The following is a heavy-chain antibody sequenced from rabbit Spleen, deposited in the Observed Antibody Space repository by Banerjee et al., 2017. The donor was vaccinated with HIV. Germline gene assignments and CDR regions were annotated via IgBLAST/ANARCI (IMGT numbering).Heavy chain of an antibody. Sequence: EESGGDLVKPEGSLTLTCTASGFSFSSSYWIWWVRQAPGKGLEWIACIDGGSSGTTYYASWAKGRFTISKTSSTTVTLQMTSLTDADTATYFCARDLHYASVWGPGTLVTVS. CDR3: ARDLHYASV. CDR1: GFSFSSSYW. CDR2: IDGGSSGTT. J-gene: IGHJ3*01. D-gene: IGHD6-1*01. V-gene: IGHV1S45*01.